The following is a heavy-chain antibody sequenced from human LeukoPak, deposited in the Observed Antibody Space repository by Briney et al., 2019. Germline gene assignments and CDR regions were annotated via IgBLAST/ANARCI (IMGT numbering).Heavy chain of an antibody. CDR1: GDSVSSNSAA. CDR2: TYYRSKWYN. D-gene: IGHD6-6*01. Sequence: SRTLSLTCALSGDSVSSNSAAWNWLRQSPSRGLEWLGRTYYRSKWYNDYAVSVKSRITVNPDTSKNQFSLQLNSVTPEDTAVYYCAQSSSFRYDYWGQGTLVTVSS. V-gene: IGHV6-1*01. J-gene: IGHJ4*02. CDR3: AQSSSFRYDY.